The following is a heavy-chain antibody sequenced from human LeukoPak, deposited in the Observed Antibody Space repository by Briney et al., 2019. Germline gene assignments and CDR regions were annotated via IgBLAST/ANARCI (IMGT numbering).Heavy chain of an antibody. V-gene: IGHV3-48*01. CDR2: ISGSSDTR. J-gene: IGHJ6*03. Sequence: GGSLRLSCAASGFTFSSYSMNWVRQAPGKGLEWVSYISGSSDTRYYADSVKGRFTISRDNAKNSLYLQMNSLRAEDTAVYYCVRGSGGFRRYYYFYMYASGDGNTVTVS. CDR1: GFTFSSYS. CDR3: VRGSGGFRRYYYFYMYA. D-gene: IGHD2-15*01.